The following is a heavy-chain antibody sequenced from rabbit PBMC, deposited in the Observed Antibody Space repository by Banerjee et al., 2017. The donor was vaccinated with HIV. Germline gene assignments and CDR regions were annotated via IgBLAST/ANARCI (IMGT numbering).Heavy chain of an antibody. CDR3: ARDLSSSGWSDFAL. Sequence: QSLEESGGGLVQPEGSLTLTCTASGFSFSNIYYMCWVRQAPGKGLEWIGCINTGSRNAYYASWAKGRFTITRSTSLNTVTLQMTSLTAADTATYFCARDLSSSGWSDFALWGPGTLVTVS. CDR2: INTGSRNA. D-gene: IGHD4-1*01. CDR1: GFSFSNIYY. V-gene: IGHV1S40*01. J-gene: IGHJ6*01.